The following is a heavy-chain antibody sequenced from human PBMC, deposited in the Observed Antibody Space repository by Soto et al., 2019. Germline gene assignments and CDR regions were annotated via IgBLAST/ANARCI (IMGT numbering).Heavy chain of an antibody. CDR3: ARGNFWSGYSPRWFDP. V-gene: IGHV4-30-2*01. CDR1: GGSISSGGYS. Sequence: QLQLQESGSGLVKPSQTLSLTCAVSGGSISSGGYSWSWIRQPPGKGLEWIGYFYHSGSTYYNPSLKSRVTISVDRSKNQFSLKLSSVTAADTAVYYCARGNFWSGYSPRWFDPWGQGTLVTVSS. D-gene: IGHD3-3*01. J-gene: IGHJ5*02. CDR2: FYHSGST.